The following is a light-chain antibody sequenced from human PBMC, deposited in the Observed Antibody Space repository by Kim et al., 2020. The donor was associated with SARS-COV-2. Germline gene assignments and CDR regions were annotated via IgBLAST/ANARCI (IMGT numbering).Light chain of an antibody. Sequence: SVGDRVTITGRASQIISSYLNWYQQKPGKAPKLLIYAASSLQSGVPSRFSGSGSGTDFTLTISSLQPEDFATYYCQQSYSTPPWTFGQGTKVDIK. J-gene: IGKJ1*01. CDR3: QQSYSTPPWT. CDR1: QIISSY. CDR2: AAS. V-gene: IGKV1-39*01.